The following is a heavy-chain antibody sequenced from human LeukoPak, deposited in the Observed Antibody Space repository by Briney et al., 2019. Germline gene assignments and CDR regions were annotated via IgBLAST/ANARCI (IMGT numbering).Heavy chain of an antibody. CDR1: GFAFSSYS. V-gene: IGHV3-48*02. CDR2: ISSSTSSNI. J-gene: IGHJ4*02. Sequence: PGGSLRLSCAASGFAFSSYSMNWVRQAPGKGLEWVSYISSSTSSNINYADSVKGRFTISRDNAKNSLYLQMNSLRDEDTSVYYCARDLDWAFDYWGQGTLVTVSS. D-gene: IGHD3-9*01. CDR3: ARDLDWAFDY.